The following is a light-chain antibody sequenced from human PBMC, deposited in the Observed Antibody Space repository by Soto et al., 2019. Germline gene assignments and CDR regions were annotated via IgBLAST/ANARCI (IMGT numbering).Light chain of an antibody. CDR3: QQYNNWPYT. Sequence: EIVMTQSPATLSVSPGGSATLSCRASQHVSSNFAWYRQKPGQAPTLLIYRASTRATGIPARSSGSGSGTDFTLTISSLQSEDFAVYYCQQYNNWPYTFGQGTKLEIK. J-gene: IGKJ2*01. CDR2: RAS. CDR1: QHVSSN. V-gene: IGKV3-15*01.